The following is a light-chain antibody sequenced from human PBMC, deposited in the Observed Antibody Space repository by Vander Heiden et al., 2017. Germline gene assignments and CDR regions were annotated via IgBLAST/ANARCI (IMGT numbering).Light chain of an antibody. V-gene: IGKV4-1*01. Sequence: DSVMTQSPDSLAVSLGERATINCTSSQSDLYRYNNKHYLGWYQQKPGQPPRLLIYWASTRESGVPDRFSGSGSGTDFTLTISSLQAEDVAVYYCHQDYSTQTFGPGTKVEIK. CDR3: HQDYSTQT. J-gene: IGKJ1*01. CDR2: WAS. CDR1: QSDLYRYNNKHY.